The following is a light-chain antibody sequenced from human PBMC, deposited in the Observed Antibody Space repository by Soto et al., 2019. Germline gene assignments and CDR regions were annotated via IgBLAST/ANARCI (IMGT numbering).Light chain of an antibody. CDR2: DAA. Sequence: DIQITQSPSSLSGSVGDRVTITCQASQDIGNFLTWYQQKPGRAPVLLIYDAANLATGVPPRFSGSGSGRDFTLTISSLQPEDIAAYYCQQYDRLPITFGQGTRLEIK. J-gene: IGKJ5*01. CDR3: QQYDRLPIT. V-gene: IGKV1-33*01. CDR1: QDIGNF.